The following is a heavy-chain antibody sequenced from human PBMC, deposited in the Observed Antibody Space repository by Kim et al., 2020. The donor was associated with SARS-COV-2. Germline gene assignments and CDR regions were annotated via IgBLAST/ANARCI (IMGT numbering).Heavy chain of an antibody. D-gene: IGHD1-26*01. V-gene: IGHV3-23*01. Sequence: SVKGRFTISRDNSKNTLYLQMNSLRAEDTAVYYCAKGIRVGATTGYAFDIWGQGTMVTVSS. J-gene: IGHJ3*02. CDR3: AKGIRVGATTGYAFDI.